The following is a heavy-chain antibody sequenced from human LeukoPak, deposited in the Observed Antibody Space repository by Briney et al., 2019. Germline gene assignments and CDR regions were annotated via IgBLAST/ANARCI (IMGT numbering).Heavy chain of an antibody. J-gene: IGHJ5*02. CDR1: GGSIISDY. V-gene: IGHV4-38-2*02. CDR2: IYHSGST. Sequence: SETLSLTCTVSGGSIISDYWSWIRQPPGKGLEWIGSIYHSGSTYYNPSLKSRVTISVDTSKNQFSLKLSSVTAADTAVYYCARETRSGGSLLRGNWFDPWGQGTLVTVSS. D-gene: IGHD2-15*01. CDR3: ARETRSGGSLLRGNWFDP.